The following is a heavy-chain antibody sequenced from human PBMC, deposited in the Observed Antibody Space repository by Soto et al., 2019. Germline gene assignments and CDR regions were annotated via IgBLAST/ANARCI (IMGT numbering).Heavy chain of an antibody. D-gene: IGHD2-21*01. Sequence: HPGGSLRLSCAASGFAVSSYSMHWVRQAPGKGLEWVAAMSFDGNSKYFADSVKGRFKISRDTSKNTWSLERESLGVEDSALYHCTRGRSMIANDDFEYWGQGTQVTVSS. CDR3: TRGRSMIANDDFEY. J-gene: IGHJ4*02. CDR1: GFAVSSYS. CDR2: MSFDGNSK. V-gene: IGHV3-30-3*01.